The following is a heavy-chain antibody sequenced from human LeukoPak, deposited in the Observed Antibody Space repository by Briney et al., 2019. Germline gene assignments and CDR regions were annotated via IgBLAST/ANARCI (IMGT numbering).Heavy chain of an antibody. D-gene: IGHD3-9*01. CDR3: AKDRSTYNVLTGYQDY. V-gene: IGHV3-30*18. Sequence: GGSLRLSCAVSGFTFSRYGMHWVRQAPGKGPEWVALISYDGGNKDYVDSVKGRFTVSRDNSRNTLYLQLNSLRPGDTAVYYCAKDRSTYNVLTGYQDYWGQGTLVNVSS. J-gene: IGHJ4*02. CDR1: GFTFSRYG. CDR2: ISYDGGNK.